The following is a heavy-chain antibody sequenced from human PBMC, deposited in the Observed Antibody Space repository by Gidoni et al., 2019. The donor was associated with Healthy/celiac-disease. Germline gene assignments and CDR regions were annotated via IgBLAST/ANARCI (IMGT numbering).Heavy chain of an antibody. V-gene: IGHV3-23*01. J-gene: IGHJ5*02. CDR3: AKDLYKPVKISGPFDP. D-gene: IGHD3-10*01. CDR1: GFTFSSYA. Sequence: EVQLLESGGGLVQPGGSLRLSCAASGFTFSSYAMSWVRQAPGKGLEWVSAISGSGGSTYYADSVKGRFTISRDNPKNTLYLQMNSLRAEVTAVYYCAKDLYKPVKISGPFDPWGQGTLVTVSS. CDR2: ISGSGGST.